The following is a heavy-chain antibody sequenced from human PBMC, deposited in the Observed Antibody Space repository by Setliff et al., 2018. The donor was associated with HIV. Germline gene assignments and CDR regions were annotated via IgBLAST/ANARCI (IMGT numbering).Heavy chain of an antibody. J-gene: IGHJ4*02. CDR2: IYYSGNA. CDR1: GGSISSGDYF. CDR3: VRDLLTGGERKLFDS. Sequence: PSETLSLTCTVSGGSISSGDYFLSWIRQAPGKGLEWIGCIYYSGNAYYNPSLQSRVTISVDTSKNQVSLKLNSMTAADTAVYFCVRDLLTGGERKLFDSWGQGILVTVSS. V-gene: IGHV4-30-4*08. D-gene: IGHD3-9*01.